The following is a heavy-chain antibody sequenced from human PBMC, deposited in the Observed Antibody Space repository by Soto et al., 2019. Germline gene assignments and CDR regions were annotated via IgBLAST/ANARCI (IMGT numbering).Heavy chain of an antibody. Sequence: EVQLLESGGGFVQPGESLRLSFAASGFTFSLSAMSWVRQAPGRGLDWVSSLSGVGSTTDDADSVKGRFTISRDNSKNTVHLQMNSLRAEDTAVYYCAKGPEYDILTGCDYWGQGALVTVSS. V-gene: IGHV3-23*01. J-gene: IGHJ4*02. D-gene: IGHD3-9*01. CDR3: AKGPEYDILTGCDY. CDR1: GFTFSLSA. CDR2: LSGVGSTT.